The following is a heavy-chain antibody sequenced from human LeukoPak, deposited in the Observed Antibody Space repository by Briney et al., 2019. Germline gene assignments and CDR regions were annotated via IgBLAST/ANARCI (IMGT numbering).Heavy chain of an antibody. CDR2: IIPIFGTA. Sequence: ASVKVSCKASGGTFSSYAISWVRQAPGQGLEWMGGIIPIFGTANYAQKFQGRVTITADESTSTAYMGLSSLRSEDTAVYYCALQSGYCSSTSCDMGFLDYWGQGTLVTVSS. J-gene: IGHJ4*02. V-gene: IGHV1-69*13. CDR3: ALQSGYCSSTSCDMGFLDY. CDR1: GGTFSSYA. D-gene: IGHD2-2*02.